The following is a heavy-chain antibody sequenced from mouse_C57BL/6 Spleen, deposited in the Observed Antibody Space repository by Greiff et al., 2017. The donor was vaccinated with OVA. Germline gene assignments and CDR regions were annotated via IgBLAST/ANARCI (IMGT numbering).Heavy chain of an antibody. D-gene: IGHD1-1*01. J-gene: IGHJ4*01. CDR1: GYTFTSYW. CDR2: INPSNGGT. Sequence: QVHVKQPGTELVKPGASVKLSCKASGYTFTSYWMHWVKQRPGQGLEWIGNINPSNGGTNYNEKFKSKATLTVDKSSSTAYMQLSSLTSEDSAVYYCARVSATTDYYAMDYWGQGTSVTVSS. V-gene: IGHV1-53*01. CDR3: ARVSATTDYYAMDY.